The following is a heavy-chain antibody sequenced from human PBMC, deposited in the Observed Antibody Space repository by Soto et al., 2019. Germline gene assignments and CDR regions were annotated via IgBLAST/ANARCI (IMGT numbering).Heavy chain of an antibody. CDR3: ARDGPENYYDFWSGYTPNYYYYYMDV. Sequence: GGSLRLSCAASGFTFSSYWMSWVRQAPGKGLEWVANIKQDGSEKYYVDSVKGRFTISRDNAKNSLYLQMNSLRAEDTAVYYCARDGPENYYDFWSGYTPNYYYYYMDVWGKGTTVTVSS. D-gene: IGHD3-3*01. CDR1: GFTFSSYW. CDR2: IKQDGSEK. J-gene: IGHJ6*03. V-gene: IGHV3-7*01.